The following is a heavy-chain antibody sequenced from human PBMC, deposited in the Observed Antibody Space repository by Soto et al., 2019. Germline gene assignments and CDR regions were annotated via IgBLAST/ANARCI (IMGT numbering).Heavy chain of an antibody. CDR3: ARHEVVPAAMFDY. V-gene: IGHV4-39*01. CDR2: IYYSGST. J-gene: IGHJ4*02. D-gene: IGHD2-2*01. CDR1: GGSISSSSYY. Sequence: SETLSLTCTVSGGSISSSSYYWGWIRQPPGKGLEWIGSIYYSGSTYYNPSLKSRVTISVDTSKNQFSLKLSSVTAADTAVYYCARHEVVPAAMFDYWGQGTLVTVSS.